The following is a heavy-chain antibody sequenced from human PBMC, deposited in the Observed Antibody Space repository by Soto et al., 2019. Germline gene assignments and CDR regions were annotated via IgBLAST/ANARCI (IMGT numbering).Heavy chain of an antibody. J-gene: IGHJ6*01. CDR3: GVGGNDRHGGEKFLLRKGV. CDR2: IIPRFGTT. D-gene: IGHD3-3*01. V-gene: IGHV1-69*01. CDR1: GGTLRRYA. Sequence: QVQLVQSGAEVKKPGSSVKVSCKASGGTLRRYAISWVRQAPGRGLEWMGGIIPRFGTTSYAQTEKFQGRLKKNAGGRLITGFMELKKPRSGSTAGYFFGVGGNDRHGGEKFLLRKGVWGPGATVIVSS.